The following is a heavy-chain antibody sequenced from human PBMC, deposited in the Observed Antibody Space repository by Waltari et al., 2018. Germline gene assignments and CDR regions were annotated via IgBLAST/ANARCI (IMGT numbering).Heavy chain of an antibody. J-gene: IGHJ4*02. CDR3: ARCSGAYYSDFDY. D-gene: IGHD3-10*02. CDR1: GGSISSSSYY. CDR2: VYYSGST. V-gene: IGHV4-39*01. Sequence: QLQLQESGPGLVKPSETLSLTCTVSGGSISSSSYYWGWIRQPPGKGLEWIGSVYYSGSTYYSPSLKSRVTISVDTSKNQFALKLSSVTAADTAVYFCARCSGAYYSDFDYWGQGTLVIVSS.